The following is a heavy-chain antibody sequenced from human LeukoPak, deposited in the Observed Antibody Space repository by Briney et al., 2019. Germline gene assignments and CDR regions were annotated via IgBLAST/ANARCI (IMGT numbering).Heavy chain of an antibody. D-gene: IGHD3-10*01. V-gene: IGHV4-39*07. CDR2: IYYSGST. J-gene: IGHJ4*02. CDR1: GGSISSSSYY. Sequence: SETLSLTCTVSGGSISSSSYYWGWIRQPPGKGLEWIGSIYYSGSTYYNPSLKSRVTISVDTSKNQFSLKLSSVTAADTAVYYCARGRITMVRGVIMIYYFDYWGQGTLVTVSS. CDR3: ARGRITMVRGVIMIYYFDY.